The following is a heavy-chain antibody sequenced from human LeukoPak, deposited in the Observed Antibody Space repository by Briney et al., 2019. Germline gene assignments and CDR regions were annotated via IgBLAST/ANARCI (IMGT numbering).Heavy chain of an antibody. CDR2: IWYDGSKE. Sequence: GGSLRLSCAASGFTFSSHGMHWVRQAPGKGLEWVALIWYDGSKENYADSVKGRFTISRDMSKNTLNLQMISLRVEDTAVFYCARDLSFGSLDFRGQGTLVTVSS. J-gene: IGHJ4*02. D-gene: IGHD1-26*01. CDR1: GFTFSSHG. V-gene: IGHV3-33*01. CDR3: ARDLSFGSLDF.